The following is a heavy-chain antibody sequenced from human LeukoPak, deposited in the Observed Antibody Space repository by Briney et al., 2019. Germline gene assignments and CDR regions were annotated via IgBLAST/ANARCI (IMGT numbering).Heavy chain of an antibody. J-gene: IGHJ6*02. CDR3: ARFGVDYDMDV. Sequence: SETLSLTCTVSGGSISGHYWTWIRQPPGKGLEWIGQIHYSGRPDYNPSLKSRVAISVDTSKNRLSLKVTSVTGADTAVYYCARFGVDYDMDVWGQGTTVTVSS. CDR2: IHYSGRP. D-gene: IGHD3-16*01. V-gene: IGHV4-59*11. CDR1: GGSISGHY.